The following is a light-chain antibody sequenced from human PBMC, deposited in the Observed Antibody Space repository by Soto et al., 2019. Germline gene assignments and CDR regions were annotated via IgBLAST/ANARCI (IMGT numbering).Light chain of an antibody. CDR2: KAS. Sequence: DIQITQSPSTLSASVGDRVTITCRASQSISSWLAWHQQKPGKAPKLLIYKASSLESGVPSRFSGSGFGTEFTLTISSLQPDDFATYYCQQYNTYWTFGQGTKVDIK. CDR3: QQYNTYWT. CDR1: QSISSW. V-gene: IGKV1-5*03. J-gene: IGKJ1*01.